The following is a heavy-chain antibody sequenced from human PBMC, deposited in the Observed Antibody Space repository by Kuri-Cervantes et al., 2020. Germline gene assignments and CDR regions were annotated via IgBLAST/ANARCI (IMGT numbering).Heavy chain of an antibody. CDR1: GYTFTSYG. Sequence: ASVKVSCKASGYTFTSYGISWVRQAPGQGLEWMGWISAYNGNTNYAQKLQGRVTMTTDTSTSPAYMELRSLRSDDTAVYYCARDLWRARDYYDSSAKGHFDYWGQGTLVTVSS. J-gene: IGHJ4*02. V-gene: IGHV1-18*01. CDR2: ISAYNGNT. CDR3: ARDLWRARDYYDSSAKGHFDY. D-gene: IGHD3-22*01.